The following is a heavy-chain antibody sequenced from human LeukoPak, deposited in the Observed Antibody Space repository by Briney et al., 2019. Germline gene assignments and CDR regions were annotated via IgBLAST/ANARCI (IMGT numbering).Heavy chain of an antibody. J-gene: IGHJ4*02. V-gene: IGHV3-30*02. CDR2: IRKDGTRE. CDR3: TSLGTL. CDR1: GSMFSNFG. Sequence: PGGSLRLSCAASGSMFSNFGMHWVRQAPGKGLEWLAFIRKDGTREEYRDSVKGRFTISRDNSKNIMFLQMNSLRADDTAMYYCTSLGTLWGQGTLVTVSS.